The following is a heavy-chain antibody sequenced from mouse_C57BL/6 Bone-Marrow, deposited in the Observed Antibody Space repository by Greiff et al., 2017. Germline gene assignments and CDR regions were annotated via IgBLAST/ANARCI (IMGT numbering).Heavy chain of an antibody. Sequence: QVQLQQSGAELARPGASVKLSCKASGYTFTSYGISWVKQRTGQGLEWIGEIYPRSGNTYYNEKFKGKATLTADKSSSPAYMELRSLTSEDSAVYFCARAIYYDYAGAYWGQGTLVTVSA. CDR3: ARAIYYDYAGAY. V-gene: IGHV1-81*01. D-gene: IGHD2-4*01. J-gene: IGHJ3*01. CDR2: IYPRSGNT. CDR1: GYTFTSYG.